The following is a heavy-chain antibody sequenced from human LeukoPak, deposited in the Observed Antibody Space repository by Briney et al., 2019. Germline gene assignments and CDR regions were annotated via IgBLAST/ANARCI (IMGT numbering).Heavy chain of an antibody. V-gene: IGHV3-48*01. CDR3: AIDPNWGTHS. Sequence: GGSLRLSCAASRFTFSNYGVNWVRQAPGKGLEWVSYINSRSSTIYYADSVRGRFTISRDNAKNSLYLQMNSLRVEDTAVYYCAIDPNWGTHSWGQGVLVTVSS. D-gene: IGHD7-27*01. CDR1: RFTFSNYG. CDR2: INSRSSTI. J-gene: IGHJ4*02.